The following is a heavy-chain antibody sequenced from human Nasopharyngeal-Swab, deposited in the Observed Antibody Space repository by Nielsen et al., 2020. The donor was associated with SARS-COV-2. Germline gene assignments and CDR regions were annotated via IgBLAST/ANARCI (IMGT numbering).Heavy chain of an antibody. CDR2: INAGRGNT. CDR3: ARVPAVAASRIDY. D-gene: IGHD6-19*01. Sequence: ASVTVSCKASGYTLYTYAMHWVRQAPGQRPEFMGWINAGRGNTYYSQKFQGRVRISRDTSANTVYMELSRLRSADTAVYYCARVPAVAASRIDYWGQGTLVTVSS. V-gene: IGHV1-3*01. CDR1: GYTLYTYA. J-gene: IGHJ4*02.